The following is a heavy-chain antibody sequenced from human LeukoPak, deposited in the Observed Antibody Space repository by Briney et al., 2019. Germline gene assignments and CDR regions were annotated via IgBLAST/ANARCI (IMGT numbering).Heavy chain of an antibody. CDR1: GFTFSSYW. CDR3: ARVRGYYGSGSYYY. J-gene: IGHJ4*02. CDR2: INSDGSST. V-gene: IGHV3-74*01. D-gene: IGHD3-10*01. Sequence: GGSLRLSCAASGFTFSSYWMHWVRQAPGRGLVWVSRINSDGSSTSYADSVRGRFTISRDNAKNTLYLQMNSLRAEDTAVYYCARVRGYYGSGSYYYWGQGTLVTVSS.